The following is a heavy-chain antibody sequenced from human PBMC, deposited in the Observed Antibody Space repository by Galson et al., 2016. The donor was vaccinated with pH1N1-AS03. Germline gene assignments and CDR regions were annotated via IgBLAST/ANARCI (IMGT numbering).Heavy chain of an antibody. CDR3: ARRYYFDY. J-gene: IGHJ4*02. Sequence: SVKVSCKASGYTLTRYYMHWVRQAPGQGLEWMGIIDPSGGPTTYAPKFQGRITITRDPSTSTVYMELVSMTSEDPSVYYCARRYYFDYWGQGTLVTLS. CDR2: IDPSGGPT. V-gene: IGHV1-46*01. CDR1: GYTLTRYY. D-gene: IGHD3-16*02.